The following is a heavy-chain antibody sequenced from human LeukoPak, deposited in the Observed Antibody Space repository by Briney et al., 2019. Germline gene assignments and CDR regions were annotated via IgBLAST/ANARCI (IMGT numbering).Heavy chain of an antibody. CDR2: ISYDGSNK. V-gene: IGHV3-30*18. CDR3: AKEGRRWLQSYLDY. D-gene: IGHD5-24*01. J-gene: IGHJ4*02. CDR1: GFTFSSYG. Sequence: GGSLRLSCAASGFTFSSYGMHWVRQAPGKGLEWVAVISYDGSNKYYADSVKGRFTISRDNSKNTLYLQMNSLRAEDTAVYYCAKEGRRWLQSYLDYWGQGTLVTVSS.